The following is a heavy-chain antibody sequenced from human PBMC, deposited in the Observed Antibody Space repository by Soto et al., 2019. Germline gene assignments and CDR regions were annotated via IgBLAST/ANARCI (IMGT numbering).Heavy chain of an antibody. V-gene: IGHV3-15*01. J-gene: IGHJ3*02. Sequence: GGSLRLSCAASGFTFSNAWMSWVRQAPGKGLEWVGRIKSKTDGGTTDYAAPVKGRFTISRDDSKNTLLMQVNSLKTEDSAVDYCTTEGDSSGSDALDIWGQGTMVTVSS. CDR2: IKSKTDGGTT. CDR1: GFTFSNAW. D-gene: IGHD3-22*01. CDR3: TTEGDSSGSDALDI.